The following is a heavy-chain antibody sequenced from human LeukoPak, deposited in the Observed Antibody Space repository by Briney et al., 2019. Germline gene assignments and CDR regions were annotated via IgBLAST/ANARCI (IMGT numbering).Heavy chain of an antibody. CDR1: GFTFSSYG. CDR2: IRYYGSHT. D-gene: IGHD3-3*01. CDR3: AKPTRITIFGVAEYYFDY. Sequence: GGTLRLSCAASGFTFSSYGMHWVGQAPGNGLKGVAFIRYYGSHTYYTDSVKGPLTLSRDNSKNTLYLQMNSLRAEDMAVYYCAKPTRITIFGVAEYYFDYWGQGTLVTVSS. V-gene: IGHV3-30*02. J-gene: IGHJ4*02.